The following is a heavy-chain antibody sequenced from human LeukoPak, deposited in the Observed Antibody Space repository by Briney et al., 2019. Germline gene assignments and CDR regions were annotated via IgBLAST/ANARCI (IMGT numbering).Heavy chain of an antibody. Sequence: SETLSLTCVVSGGCISPYYWSWIRQSPGKGLEWIGYIDPSGSASYNPSLKSRVTIFVDTSKNLFSLILTSVSASDTAIYYCARDHWLFSSKTWYYYGMDVWGQGTTVTVSS. V-gene: IGHV4-59*01. CDR2: IDPSGSA. J-gene: IGHJ6*02. CDR3: ARDHWLFSSKTWYYYGMDV. D-gene: IGHD3-9*01. CDR1: GGCISPYY.